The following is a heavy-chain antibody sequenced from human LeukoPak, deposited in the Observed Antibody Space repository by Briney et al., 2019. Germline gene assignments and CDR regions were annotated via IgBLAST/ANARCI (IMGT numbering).Heavy chain of an antibody. J-gene: IGHJ4*02. CDR3: AINVAVAGGG. V-gene: IGHV4-39*01. CDR2: IYYSGST. D-gene: IGHD6-19*01. CDR1: GGSISSSSYS. Sequence: SETLSLTCTVSGGSISSSSYSWGWIRQPPGKGLEWIGSIYYSGSTYYNPSLKSRVTISVDTSKNQFSLKLSSVTAADTAVYYCAINVAVAGGGWGQGTLVTVSS.